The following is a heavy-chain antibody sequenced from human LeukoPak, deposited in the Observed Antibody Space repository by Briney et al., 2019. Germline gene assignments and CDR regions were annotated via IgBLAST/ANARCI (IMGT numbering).Heavy chain of an antibody. V-gene: IGHV1-46*01. J-gene: IGHJ4*02. D-gene: IGHD2-15*01. CDR2: INPSGGST. Sequence: ASVKVSCKASGYTFTGYYMHWVRQAPGQGLERMGIINPSGGSTSYAQKFQGRVTMTRDMSTSTVYMELSSLRSEDAAVYYCARMVAATGHGDYWGQGTLVTVSS. CDR1: GYTFTGYY. CDR3: ARMVAATGHGDY.